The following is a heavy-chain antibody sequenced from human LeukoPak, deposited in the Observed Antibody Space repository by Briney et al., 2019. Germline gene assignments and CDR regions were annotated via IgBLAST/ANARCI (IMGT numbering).Heavy chain of an antibody. CDR1: GYTFTGYY. J-gene: IGHJ4*02. Sequence: ASVKVSCKASGYTFTGYYMHWVRQAPGQGLEWMGWINPNSGGTNHAQKFQGRVTMTRDTSISTAYMELSRLRSDDTAVYYCARLYSSGWPDYWGQGTLVTVSS. CDR2: INPNSGGT. D-gene: IGHD6-19*01. V-gene: IGHV1-2*02. CDR3: ARLYSSGWPDY.